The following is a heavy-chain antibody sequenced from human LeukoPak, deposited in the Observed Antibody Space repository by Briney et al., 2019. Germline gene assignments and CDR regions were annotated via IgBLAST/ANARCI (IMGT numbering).Heavy chain of an antibody. CDR3: AKTQWKVGATDYFDY. J-gene: IGHJ4*02. V-gene: IGHV3-23*01. CDR1: GFAFNNYA. CDR2: INDNGGQR. D-gene: IGHD1-26*01. Sequence: GGSLRLSCAASGFAFNNYAMTWVRQAPGKELEWVSNINDNGGQRHYADSVKGRFTISRDNSKNTLFLQMGGLRAEDTAVYYCAKTQWKVGATDYFDYWGQGILVTVSS.